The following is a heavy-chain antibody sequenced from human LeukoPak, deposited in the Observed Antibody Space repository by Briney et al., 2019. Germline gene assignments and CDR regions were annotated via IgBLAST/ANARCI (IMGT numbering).Heavy chain of an antibody. D-gene: IGHD3-10*01. J-gene: IGHJ4*02. Sequence: SETLSLTCTVSGSSISSGFYWGWLRQPPGKGLEWIGNFYHSGSTYYNPSLKSRVTISEDTSKNQFSLRLSSLTAADTAVYYCSSGSYYLPSNWGQGILVTVSS. V-gene: IGHV4-38-2*02. CDR2: FYHSGST. CDR3: SSGSYYLPSN. CDR1: GSSISSGFY.